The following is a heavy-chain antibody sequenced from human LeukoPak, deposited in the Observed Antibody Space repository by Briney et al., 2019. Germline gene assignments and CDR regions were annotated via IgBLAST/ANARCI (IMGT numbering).Heavy chain of an antibody. D-gene: IGHD6-6*01. J-gene: IGHJ6*03. CDR1: GYTFTSYY. CDR2: INPSGGST. CDR3: AREEGSSSSYYYYYYMDV. V-gene: IGHV1-46*01. Sequence: GASVKVSCKASGYTFTSYYMHWVRQAPGQGLEWMGIINPSGGSTSYAQKFQGRVTMTRDMSTSTDYMELSSLRSEDTAVYYCAREEGSSSSYYYYYYMDVWGKGTTVTVSS.